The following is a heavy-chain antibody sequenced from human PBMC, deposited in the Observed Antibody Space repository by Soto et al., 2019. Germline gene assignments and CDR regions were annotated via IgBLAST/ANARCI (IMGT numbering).Heavy chain of an antibody. Sequence: QVQLVQSGAEVKKPGSSVKVSCKASGVTLSDYPINWVRQAPGQGLEWMGGLLPILGTTIYAQKFQGRITITADEATNTAYMELSDLRPEDTAIFDCARVYCGYATCNNWILNWLDPWGQGTLVTVSS. D-gene: IGHD2-15*01. CDR1: GVTLSDYP. CDR3: ARVYCGYATCNNWILNWLDP. J-gene: IGHJ5*02. V-gene: IGHV1-69*01. CDR2: LLPILGTT.